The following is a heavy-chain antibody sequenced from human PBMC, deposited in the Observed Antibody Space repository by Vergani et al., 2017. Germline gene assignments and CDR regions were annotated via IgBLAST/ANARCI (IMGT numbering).Heavy chain of an antibody. CDR3: ARDRVGAPLDAFGI. D-gene: IGHD1-26*01. J-gene: IGHJ3*02. V-gene: IGHV4-59*01. CDR2: IYYSGST. Sequence: QVQLQESGPGLVKPSETLSLTCTVSGGSISSYYWSWIRQPPGKGLEWIGYIYYSGSTNYNPSLKSRVTISVDTSKNQFSLKLSSVTAADTAVYYCARDRVGAPLDAFGIWGQGTMVTVSS. CDR1: GGSISSYY.